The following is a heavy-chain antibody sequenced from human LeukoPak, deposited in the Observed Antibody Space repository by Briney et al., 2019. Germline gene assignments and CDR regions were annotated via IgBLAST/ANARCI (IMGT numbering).Heavy chain of an antibody. CDR3: TILMYREIRTVDY. D-gene: IGHD2-8*01. V-gene: IGHV3-23*01. Sequence: GGSLRLSCAASGFIFSNSGMSWVRQAPGKGLEGVSVISNTGDKTASADSVRGRFTISRDNSMNTLYLQMNSLRAEDTDVYYCTILMYREIRTVDYWGQGTLVTVSS. CDR1: GFIFSNSG. CDR2: ISNTGDKT. J-gene: IGHJ4*02.